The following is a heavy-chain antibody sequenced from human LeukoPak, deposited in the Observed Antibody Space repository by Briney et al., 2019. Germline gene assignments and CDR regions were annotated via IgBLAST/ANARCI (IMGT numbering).Heavy chain of an antibody. V-gene: IGHV1-2*02. D-gene: IGHD2-2*01. Sequence: GASVKVSCKASGYTFTGYYMHWVRQAPGQGLEWMGWINPNSGGTNYAQKFQDRVTMTRDTSISTAYMELSRLRSDDTAVYYCARDRRIVVVPAATNNWFDPWGQGTLVTVSS. CDR1: GYTFTGYY. J-gene: IGHJ5*02. CDR2: INPNSGGT. CDR3: ARDRRIVVVPAATNNWFDP.